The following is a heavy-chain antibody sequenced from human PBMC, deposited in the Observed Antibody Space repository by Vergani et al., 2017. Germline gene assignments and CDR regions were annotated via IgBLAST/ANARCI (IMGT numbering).Heavy chain of an antibody. J-gene: IGHJ4*02. CDR3: GRGSDNYN. V-gene: IGHV3-23*01. Sequence: EGQLLQSEGAVVQLGGPLRLSCVASGFTFSSLAMSWVCQRHGQGLEWVSSIKNTGDSTHYADSVKGRFTISRDNSKNTLYLQMNSLRVEDTAVYYCGRGSDNYNWGQGTLVTVSS. CDR1: GFTFSSLA. CDR2: IKNTGDST. D-gene: IGHD5-24*01.